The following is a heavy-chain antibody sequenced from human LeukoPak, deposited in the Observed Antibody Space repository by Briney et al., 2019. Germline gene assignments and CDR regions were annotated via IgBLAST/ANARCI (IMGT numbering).Heavy chain of an antibody. V-gene: IGHV1-69*01. CDR3: ARGSSGWNFPDAFDI. D-gene: IGHD6-19*01. J-gene: IGHJ3*02. Sequence: SVQVSCKTSGGTFSSYAISWVRQAPGQGLEWMGGIIPIFGTANYAQKFQGRVTITADESTSTAYMELSSLRSEDTAVYYCARGSSGWNFPDAFDIWGQGTMVTVSS. CDR2: IIPIFGTA. CDR1: GGTFSSYA.